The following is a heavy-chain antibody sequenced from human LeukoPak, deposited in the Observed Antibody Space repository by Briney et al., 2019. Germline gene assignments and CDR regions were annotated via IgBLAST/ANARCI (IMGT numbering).Heavy chain of an antibody. D-gene: IGHD2/OR15-2a*01. J-gene: IGHJ5*02. CDR3: ARYTTLSTNWFDP. V-gene: IGHV4-31*03. Sequence: SETLSLTCTVSGGAISSDDYYWTWIRQHPGKGLEWIGYSHYSGITDYNPSLQSRVTISVDTSQNHFSLLLTSVTAADTAVYYCARYTTLSTNWFDPWGQGTLVTVSS. CDR1: GGAISSDDYY. CDR2: SHYSGIT.